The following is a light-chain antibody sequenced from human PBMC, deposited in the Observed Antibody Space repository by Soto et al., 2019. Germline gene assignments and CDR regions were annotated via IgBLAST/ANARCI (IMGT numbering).Light chain of an antibody. CDR3: HQYSNSPYLT. V-gene: IGKV3-20*01. CDR1: QSVSSSY. CDR2: GAS. J-gene: IGKJ4*01. Sequence: EIVLTQSPGTLSLSPGERATLSCRASQSVSSSYLAWYQKKPGQATRLLIYGASSRASGIPVRFSGSGSGTDFTLTISRLEPQDFAVYYCHQYSNSPYLTFGGGTKVEIK.